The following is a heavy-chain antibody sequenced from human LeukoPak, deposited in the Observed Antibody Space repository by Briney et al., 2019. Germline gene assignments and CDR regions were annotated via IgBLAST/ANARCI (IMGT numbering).Heavy chain of an antibody. CDR1: GGSISSGSYY. Sequence: PSETLSLTCTVSGGSISSGSYYWSWIRQPAGKGLEWIGRIYTSGSTNYNPSLKRRVTISVDTSKNQFSLKLSSVTAADTAVYYCARAGGSYRSYAFDIWGQGTMVTVSS. CDR3: ARAGGSYRSYAFDI. D-gene: IGHD1-26*01. V-gene: IGHV4-61*02. J-gene: IGHJ3*02. CDR2: IYTSGST.